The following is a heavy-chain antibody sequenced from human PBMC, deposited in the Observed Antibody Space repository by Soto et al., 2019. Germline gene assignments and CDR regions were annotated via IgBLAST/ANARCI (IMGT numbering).Heavy chain of an antibody. CDR3: AKDHGEVVAALNNWFDS. CDR2: ISGSGGST. CDR1: GFTFSSYA. D-gene: IGHD2-15*01. Sequence: GGSLRLSCAASGFTFSSYAMSWVRQAPGKGLEWVSAISGSGGSTYYADSVKGRFTISRDNSKNTLYLQMNSLRAEDTAVYYCAKDHGEVVAALNNWFDSWGQGTLVTVSS. J-gene: IGHJ5*01. V-gene: IGHV3-23*01.